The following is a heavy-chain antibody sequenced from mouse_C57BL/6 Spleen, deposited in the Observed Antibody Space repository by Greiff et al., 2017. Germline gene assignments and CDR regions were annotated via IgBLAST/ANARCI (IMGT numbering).Heavy chain of an antibody. CDR1: GYTFTSYW. CDR3: ARKILGVAKGLDY. J-gene: IGHJ4*01. CDR2: IHPNSGST. Sequence: VQLQQPGAELVKPGASVKLSCKASGYTFTSYWMHWVKQRPGQGLEWIGMIHPNSGSTNYNEKFKSKATLTVDKSSSTAYMQLSSLTSEDSAVYYCARKILGVAKGLDYWGQGTSVTVSA. V-gene: IGHV1-64*01. D-gene: IGHD1-1*01.